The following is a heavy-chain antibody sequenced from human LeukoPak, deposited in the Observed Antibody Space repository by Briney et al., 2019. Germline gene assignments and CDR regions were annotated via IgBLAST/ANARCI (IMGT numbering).Heavy chain of an antibody. V-gene: IGHV3-30*18. Sequence: PGRSLRLSCAASGFTFSNYGMHWVRQAPGKGLEWVAVISYDGSNKYYADSVKGRFTISRDNSKNTLYLQMNSLRAEDTAVYYCAKDRARRQQLPFDYWGQGTLVTVSS. CDR1: GFTFSNYG. J-gene: IGHJ4*02. CDR2: ISYDGSNK. CDR3: AKDRARRQQLPFDY. D-gene: IGHD6-13*01.